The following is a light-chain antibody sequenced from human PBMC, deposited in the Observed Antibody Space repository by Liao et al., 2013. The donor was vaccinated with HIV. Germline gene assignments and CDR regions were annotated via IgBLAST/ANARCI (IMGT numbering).Light chain of an antibody. CDR3: QVWDSHHDHLGVV. Sequence: SYELTQPPSVSVAPGKTARITCGTNNIGSKSVHWYQQKPGQAPVLVIYYDTNRPSGIPERFSGSNPGITATLTISRVEAGDEADYYCQVWDSHHDHLGVVFGGGTKLTVL. CDR2: YDT. V-gene: IGLV3-21*01. J-gene: IGLJ2*01. CDR1: NIGSKS.